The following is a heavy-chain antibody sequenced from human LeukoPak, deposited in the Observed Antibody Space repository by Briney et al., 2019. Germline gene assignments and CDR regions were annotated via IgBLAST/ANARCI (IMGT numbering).Heavy chain of an antibody. CDR1: GGSISSYY. J-gene: IGHJ4*02. V-gene: IGHV4-4*09. CDR3: AGHSSSSPTFDY. CDR2: IYTSGST. Sequence: SETLSLTRAVSGGSISSYYWSWIRQPPGKGLEWIGYIYTSGSTNYNPSLKSRVTISVDTSKNQFSLKLSSVTAADTAVYYCAGHSSSSPTFDYWGQGTLVTVSS. D-gene: IGHD6-13*01.